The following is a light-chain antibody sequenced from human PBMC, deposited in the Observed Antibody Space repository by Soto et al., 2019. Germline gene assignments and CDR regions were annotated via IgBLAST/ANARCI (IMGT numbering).Light chain of an antibody. J-gene: IGLJ7*01. CDR2: DDS. CDR3: QVWDSSSDHAV. V-gene: IGLV3-21*02. CDR1: NIGSKS. Sequence: SYELTQPPSVSVAPGQTARITWGGNNIGSKSVHWYQQQPGQAPVLVVYDDSDRPSGIPARFSGSNSGNTATLTISRVEAGDEADYYCQVWDSSSDHAVFGGGTQLTVL.